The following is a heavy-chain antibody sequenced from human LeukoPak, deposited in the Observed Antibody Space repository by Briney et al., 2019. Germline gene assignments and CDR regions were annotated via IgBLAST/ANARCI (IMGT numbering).Heavy chain of an antibody. J-gene: IGHJ5*02. V-gene: IGHV4-61*02. CDR2: IYTSGST. CDR3: AREPVSGIAAP. D-gene: IGHD6-13*01. CDR1: GGSISSGSYY. Sequence: PSQTLSLTCTVSGGSISSGSYYWSWIRQPAGKGLEWIGRIYTSGSTNYNPPLKSRVTISVDTSKNQFSLKLSSVTAADTAVYYCAREPVSGIAAPWGQGTLVTVSS.